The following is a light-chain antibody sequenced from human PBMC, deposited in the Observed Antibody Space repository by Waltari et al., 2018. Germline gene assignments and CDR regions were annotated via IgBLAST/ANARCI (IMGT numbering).Light chain of an antibody. CDR2: DAS. CDR1: PDISHY. V-gene: IGKV1-33*01. Sequence: DIQMTQSPSSLSASVGDRVTITCQASPDISHYLNWYQQKPGKAPKLLIYDASNLETGAPSRFSGSGSGTDFTFTISSLQPEDIATYYCQQYDNLPITFGQGTRLEIK. CDR3: QQYDNLPIT. J-gene: IGKJ5*01.